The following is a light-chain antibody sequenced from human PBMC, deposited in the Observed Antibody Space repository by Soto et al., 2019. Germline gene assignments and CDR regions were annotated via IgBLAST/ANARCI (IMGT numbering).Light chain of an antibody. Sequence: QSVLTLSPSASGTPGQRVTMSCSEGSSNIGGNTVNWYQQRPGTAPKLLIYSTNQRPSGVPDRFSGSKSATSAALAISGVESEDEAVYYCAAWDDPMNGYVSGTGTKVT. CDR3: AAWDDPMNGYV. CDR1: SSNIGGNT. V-gene: IGLV1-44*01. J-gene: IGLJ1*01. CDR2: STN.